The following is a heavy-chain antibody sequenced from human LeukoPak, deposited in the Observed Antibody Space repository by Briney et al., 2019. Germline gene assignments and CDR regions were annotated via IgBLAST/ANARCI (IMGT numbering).Heavy chain of an antibody. V-gene: IGHV3-11*04. J-gene: IGHJ4*02. D-gene: IGHD3-9*01. CDR3: ARDDTHYYDILTGYYKY. CDR2: ISSSGSTI. Sequence: KPGGSLRLSCAASGFTFSDYYMSWIRQAPGKGLEWVSYISSSGSTIYYADSEKGRFTISRDNAKNSLYLQMNSLRAEDTAVYYCARDDTHYYDILTGYYKYWGQGALVTVSS. CDR1: GFTFSDYY.